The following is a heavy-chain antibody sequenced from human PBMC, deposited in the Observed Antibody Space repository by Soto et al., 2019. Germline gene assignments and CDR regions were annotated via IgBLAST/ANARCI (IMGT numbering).Heavy chain of an antibody. J-gene: IGHJ4*02. CDR2: INHSGST. Sequence: QVQLQQWGAGLLKPSETLSLTCAVYGGSFSGYYWSWIRQPPGKGLEWIGEINHSGSTNYNPSLKSRVTISVDTSKNQFSLKLSSVTAPDTAVYYCARGHRYGDYEPFDYWGQGTLVTVSS. CDR3: ARGHRYGDYEPFDY. CDR1: GGSFSGYY. V-gene: IGHV4-34*01. D-gene: IGHD4-17*01.